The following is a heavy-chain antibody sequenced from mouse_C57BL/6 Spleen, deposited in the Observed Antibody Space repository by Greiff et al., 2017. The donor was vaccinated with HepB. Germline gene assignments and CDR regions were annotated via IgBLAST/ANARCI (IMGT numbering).Heavy chain of an antibody. V-gene: IGHV5-4*01. J-gene: IGHJ3*01. CDR3: ARDTSAWFAY. CDR2: ISDGGSYT. Sequence: EVKVVESGGGLVKPGGSLKLSCAASGFTFSSYAMSWVRQTPEKRLEWVATISDGGSYTYYPDNVKGRFTISRDNAKNNLYLQMSHLKSEDTAMYYCARDTSAWFAYWGQGTLVTVSA. CDR1: GFTFSSYA.